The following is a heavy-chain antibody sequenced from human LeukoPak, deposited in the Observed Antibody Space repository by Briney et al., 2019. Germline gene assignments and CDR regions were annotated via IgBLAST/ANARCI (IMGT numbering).Heavy chain of an antibody. CDR2: ISSDSNYI. J-gene: IGHJ4*02. D-gene: IGHD4-11*01. CDR3: ARGDGGDSYYKTY. Sequence: PGGSLRLSCAASGFTFNTYSMNWVRQAPGKGLEWVSSISSDSNYIYYPDSLKGRFFISRDNAKNSLYLQMNSLTVEDTAVYYCARGDGGDSYYKTYWGRGTLVTVSS. V-gene: IGHV3-21*01. CDR1: GFTFNTYS.